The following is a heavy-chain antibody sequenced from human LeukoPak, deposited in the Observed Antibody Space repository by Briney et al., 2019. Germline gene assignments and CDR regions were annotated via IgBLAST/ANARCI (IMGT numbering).Heavy chain of an antibody. D-gene: IGHD3-3*01. Sequence: RPGGSLRLSCVVSGFTFSSYSMNWVRQAPGKGLEWVSFISSSSTYIYCADSMKGRFTISRDDAKSSLYLQMNSLRAEDTAVYYCARAPAMILRPNYMDVWGKGTTVTVSS. CDR2: ISSSSTYI. J-gene: IGHJ6*03. V-gene: IGHV3-21*01. CDR3: ARAPAMILRPNYMDV. CDR1: GFTFSSYS.